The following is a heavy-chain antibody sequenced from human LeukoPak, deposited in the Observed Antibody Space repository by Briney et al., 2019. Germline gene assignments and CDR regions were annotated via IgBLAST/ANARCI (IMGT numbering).Heavy chain of an antibody. CDR1: GFTVSGNY. Sequence: GGSLRLSCAVSGFTVSGNYMSWIRQGPGKGLEWASLIYSDDTTLYADSVKGRFTISRDISKNTLYLQMSSLRAEDTAVYYCARRAGGYSHPYDYWGQGVLVTVSS. CDR3: ARRAGGYSHPYDY. V-gene: IGHV3-53*01. J-gene: IGHJ4*02. CDR2: IYSDDTT. D-gene: IGHD4-23*01.